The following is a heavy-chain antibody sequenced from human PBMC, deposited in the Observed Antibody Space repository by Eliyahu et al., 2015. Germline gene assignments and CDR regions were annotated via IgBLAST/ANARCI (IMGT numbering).Heavy chain of an antibody. J-gene: IGHJ6*04. CDR2: IYYSGST. CDR1: GGXISSSSYY. V-gene: IGHV4-39*01. Sequence: QLQLQESGPGLVKPSETLSLTCTVXGGXISSSSYYWGWIRQPPGKGLEWIGSIYYSGSTYYNPSLKSRVTISVDTSKNQFSLKLSSVTAADTAVYYCARHSVGGDGDAWGYYYYGMDVWGKGTTVTVSS. CDR3: ARHSVGGDGDAWGYYYYGMDV. D-gene: IGHD4-17*01.